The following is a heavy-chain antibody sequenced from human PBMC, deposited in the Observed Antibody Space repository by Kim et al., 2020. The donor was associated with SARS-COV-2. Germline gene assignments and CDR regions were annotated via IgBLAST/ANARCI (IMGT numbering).Heavy chain of an antibody. Sequence: SETLSLTCAVYGGSFSGYYWSWIRQPPGKGLEWIGEINHSGSTNYNPSLKSRVTISVDTSKNQFSLKLSSVTAADTAVYYCARGVDSSYWGQGTLVTVSS. D-gene: IGHD5-12*01. CDR1: GGSFSGYY. CDR2: INHSGST. CDR3: ARGVDSSY. V-gene: IGHV4-34*01. J-gene: IGHJ4*02.